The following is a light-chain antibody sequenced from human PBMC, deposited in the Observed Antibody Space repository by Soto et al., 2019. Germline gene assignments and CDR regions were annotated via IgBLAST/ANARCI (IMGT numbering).Light chain of an antibody. J-gene: IGKJ5*01. CDR2: AAS. Sequence: DIQSTQSPSFLSASVVDRVTMTCRASQGINRFLAWYQQKPGKAPKLLIYAASTLQSGVPSRFSGSGSGTEFTLTISRLQTEDFATYYCQQHKSNPITFGQGTRLEIK. CDR1: QGINRF. V-gene: IGKV1-9*01. CDR3: QQHKSNPIT.